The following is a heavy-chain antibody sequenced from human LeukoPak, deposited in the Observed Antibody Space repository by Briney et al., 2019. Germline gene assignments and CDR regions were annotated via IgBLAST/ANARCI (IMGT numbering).Heavy chain of an antibody. Sequence: GGSLRLSCAASGFTFTKAWMNWVRQAPGKGLEWVSAISGSGGNTYYADSVKGRFTISRDNSKNTLYLQMNSLRAEDTAVYYCANGYYGGNGLWGQGTLVTVSS. CDR1: GFTFTKAW. V-gene: IGHV3-23*01. J-gene: IGHJ4*02. D-gene: IGHD4-23*01. CDR3: ANGYYGGNGL. CDR2: ISGSGGNT.